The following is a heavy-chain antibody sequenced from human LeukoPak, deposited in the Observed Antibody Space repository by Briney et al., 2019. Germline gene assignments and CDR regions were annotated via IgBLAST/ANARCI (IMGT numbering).Heavy chain of an antibody. V-gene: IGHV4-59*04. Sequence: PSETLSLTCTVSGGSISTYYWSWIRQPPGKGLEWIGYIYYSGSTYYNPSLKSRVTISVDTSKNQFSLKLSSVTAADTAVYYCARRYGDYNLDYWGQGTLVTVSS. CDR2: IYYSGST. D-gene: IGHD4-17*01. J-gene: IGHJ4*02. CDR1: GGSISTYY. CDR3: ARRYGDYNLDY.